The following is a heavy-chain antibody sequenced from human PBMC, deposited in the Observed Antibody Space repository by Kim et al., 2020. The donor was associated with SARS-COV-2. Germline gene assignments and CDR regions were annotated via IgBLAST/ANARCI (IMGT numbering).Heavy chain of an antibody. CDR3: ARSEYFDFWTGLTEGENWFDS. CDR1: GGSFRSYY. CDR2: IRNSGST. Sequence: SETLSLTCTLSGGSFRSYYWSWIRQPPGKGLEWIGYIRNSGSTDYKPSLQSRVSMSIDTSKNEFSLRLRAVTAADTAVYYCARSEYFDFWTGLTEGENWFDSWGQGTRVTVSS. V-gene: IGHV4-59*08. J-gene: IGHJ5*01. D-gene: IGHD3-3*01.